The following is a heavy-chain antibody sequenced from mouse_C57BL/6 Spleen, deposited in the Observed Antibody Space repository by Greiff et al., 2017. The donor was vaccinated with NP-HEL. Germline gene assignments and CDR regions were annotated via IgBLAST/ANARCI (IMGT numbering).Heavy chain of an antibody. CDR2: IDPSDSYT. CDR3: ARGTTVVAPYAMDY. D-gene: IGHD1-1*01. CDR1: GYTFTSYW. J-gene: IGHJ4*01. V-gene: IGHV1-59*01. Sequence: QVQLQQPGAELVRPGTSVKLSCKASGYTFTSYWMHWVQQRPGQGLEWIGVIDPSDSYTNYTQKFKGKATLTVDTSSSTAYMQLSSLTSEDSAVYYCARGTTVVAPYAMDYWGQGTSVTVSS.